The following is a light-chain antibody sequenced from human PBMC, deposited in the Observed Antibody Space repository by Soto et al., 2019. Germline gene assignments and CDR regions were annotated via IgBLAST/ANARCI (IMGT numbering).Light chain of an antibody. V-gene: IGKV1-9*01. CDR2: AAS. CDR1: QDVSRS. J-gene: IGKJ4*01. Sequence: DTQLTQSPSFLSASVGDRVTITCRASQDVSRSVGWYQQKPGKAPKLLISAASTLHSGVPSRFSGSGSGTDFTLTMSSLQPEDFATYYCQQLWTYPLTFGGGTKVEI. CDR3: QQLWTYPLT.